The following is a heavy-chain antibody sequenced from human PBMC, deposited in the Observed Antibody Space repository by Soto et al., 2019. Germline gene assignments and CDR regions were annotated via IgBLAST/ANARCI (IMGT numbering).Heavy chain of an antibody. CDR3: ARGRGVSGWRPDY. D-gene: IGHD6-19*01. CDR1: GFTFRSYG. Sequence: PGGSLRLSCAASGFTFRSYGMHWVRQAPGKGLEWVAFIWYDGSMEYYDDSVKGRFTISRDNSKNTLYLQMNSLRDEDTAVYHCARGRGVSGWRPDYWGQGALVTVSS. CDR2: IWYDGSME. V-gene: IGHV3-33*01. J-gene: IGHJ4*02.